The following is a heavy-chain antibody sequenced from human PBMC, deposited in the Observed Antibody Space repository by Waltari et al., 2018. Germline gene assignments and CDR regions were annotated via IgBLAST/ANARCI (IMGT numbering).Heavy chain of an antibody. J-gene: IGHJ5*02. CDR3: AREVGIAAAASP. CDR1: GAALARSNS. D-gene: IGHD6-13*01. V-gene: IGHV4-4*02. Sequence: QGQLQESRPGMVTPSGTLSLTFSVSGAALARSNSWTWARQPPGQGLEGIGEIYHSGTTNYNPSLKSRVTISVDKSKNQFSLKLNSVTAADTAVYYCAREVGIAAAASPWGQGILVTVSS. CDR2: IYHSGTT.